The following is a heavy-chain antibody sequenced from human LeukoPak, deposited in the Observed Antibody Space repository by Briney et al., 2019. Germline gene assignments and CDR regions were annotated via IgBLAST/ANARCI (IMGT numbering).Heavy chain of an antibody. J-gene: IGHJ4*02. CDR2: ISHDGVDK. CDR1: GFTFDTYG. D-gene: IGHD2-2*01. V-gene: IGHV3-30*18. Sequence: GRSLRLSCAASGFTFDTYGMHWVRQAPGKGLEWVAVISHDGVDKYYADSVKGRFTISRDNSKNTVSLQVNSLRAEDTAAYYCAKGGYCSATRCYVGKGMDDWGQGTLVTASS. CDR3: AKGGYCSATRCYVGKGMDD.